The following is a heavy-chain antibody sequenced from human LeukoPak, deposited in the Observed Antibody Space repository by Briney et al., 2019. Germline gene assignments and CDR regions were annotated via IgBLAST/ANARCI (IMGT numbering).Heavy chain of an antibody. CDR2: INPNSGGT. CDR3: ARGFVYCGGDCYQSERAFDI. V-gene: IGHV1-2*02. D-gene: IGHD2-21*01. CDR1: GYTFTGYY. J-gene: IGHJ3*02. Sequence: GASVKVSCKASGYTFTGYYMHWVRQAPGQGLEWMGWINPNSGGTNYAQKFQGRVTMTRDTSITAAYMELSRLRSDDTAVYYCARGFVYCGGDCYQSERAFDIWGQGTMVTVSS.